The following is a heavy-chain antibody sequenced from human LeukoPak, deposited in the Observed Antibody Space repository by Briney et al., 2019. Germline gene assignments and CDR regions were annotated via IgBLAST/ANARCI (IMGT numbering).Heavy chain of an antibody. CDR3: ASAPNENFFDY. CDR1: GVPISIYH. V-gene: IGHV4-59*01. CDR2: ISYSGET. J-gene: IGHJ4*02. Sequence: PSETLSLTCNVAGVPISIYHWSWIRQAPGKGLEWIGYISYSGETSYNPSLKSRVTISQDTSTNQFTLKLTSVTAADTAIYYCASAPNENFFDYWGQGTLVTVSS.